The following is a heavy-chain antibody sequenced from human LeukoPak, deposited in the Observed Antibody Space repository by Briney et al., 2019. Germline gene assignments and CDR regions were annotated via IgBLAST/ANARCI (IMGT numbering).Heavy chain of an antibody. V-gene: IGHV4-39*02. CDR1: GGSISSGSYY. CDR2: IYYSGST. CDR3: ARDRYNYDSSGSRWFDP. Sequence: SQTLSLTCTVSGGSISSGSYYWGWIRQPPGKGLEWIGSIYYSGSTYYNPSLKSRVTISVDTSKNQFSLKLSSVTAADTAVYYCARDRYNYDSSGSRWFDPWGQGTLVTVSS. J-gene: IGHJ5*02. D-gene: IGHD3-22*01.